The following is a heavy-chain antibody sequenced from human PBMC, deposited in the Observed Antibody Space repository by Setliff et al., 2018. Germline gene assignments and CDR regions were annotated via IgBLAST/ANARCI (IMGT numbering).Heavy chain of an antibody. CDR3: ARESRYYYDNLGTLDY. CDR1: GGSIISSNYY. J-gene: IGHJ4*02. CDR2: IYYSGNT. D-gene: IGHD3-22*01. Sequence: SETLSLTCTVSGGSIISSNYYWGWIRQPPGKGLEWIGSIYYSGNTYYNPSLRSRLTISIDTSKNQFSLKLSSVTAADTAMYYCARESRYYYDNLGTLDYWGQGTLVTVSS. V-gene: IGHV4-39*07.